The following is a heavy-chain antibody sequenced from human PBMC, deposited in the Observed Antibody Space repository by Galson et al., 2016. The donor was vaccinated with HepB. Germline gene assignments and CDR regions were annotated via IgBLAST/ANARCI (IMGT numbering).Heavy chain of an antibody. CDR1: GFTFRNYG. CDR3: ATNGDGYNYFLY. D-gene: IGHD5-24*01. CDR2: ISYDESIK. Sequence: SLRLSCAGSGFTFRNYGMHWVRQAPGKGLEWVAVISYDESIKYYADPGKGRFTISRDNSKNTLYLQMSSLRAEDTAVYYYATNGDGYNYFLYWGQGTLVTVSS. J-gene: IGHJ4*02. V-gene: IGHV3-30*03.